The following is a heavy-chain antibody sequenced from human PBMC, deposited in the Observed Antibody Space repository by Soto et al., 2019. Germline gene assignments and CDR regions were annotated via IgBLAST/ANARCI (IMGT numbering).Heavy chain of an antibody. J-gene: IGHJ6*02. CDR2: ISYDGSNK. D-gene: IGHD2-2*02. V-gene: IGHV3-30-3*01. CDR1: GFTFSSYA. Sequence: LRLSCAASGFTFSSYAMHWVRQAPGKGLEWVAVISYDGSNKYYADSVRGRFTISRDNSKNTLYLQMNSLRAEDTAVYYCARGYCSSTSCYTGSYYYYGMDVWGQGTTVTVSS. CDR3: ARGYCSSTSCYTGSYYYYGMDV.